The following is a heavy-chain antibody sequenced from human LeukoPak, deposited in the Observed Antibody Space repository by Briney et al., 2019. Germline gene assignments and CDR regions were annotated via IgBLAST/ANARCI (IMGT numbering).Heavy chain of an antibody. J-gene: IGHJ6*03. CDR2: ISSSGSTI. V-gene: IGHV3-11*01. D-gene: IGHD3-10*01. CDR3: AKDFGDYYSYYMDV. Sequence: PGGSLRLSCAASGFTFSDYYMSWIRQAPGKGLEWVSYISSSGSTIYYADSVKGRFTISRDNAKNSLYLQMNSLRAEDTALYYCAKDFGDYYSYYMDVWGKGPTVTVSS. CDR1: GFTFSDYY.